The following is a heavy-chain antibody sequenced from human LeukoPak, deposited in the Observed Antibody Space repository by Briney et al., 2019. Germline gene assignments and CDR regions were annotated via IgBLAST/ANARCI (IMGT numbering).Heavy chain of an antibody. J-gene: IGHJ4*02. CDR2: IRHDGSNE. CDR3: AKEVHPYDSGTYYFDY. D-gene: IGHD3-10*01. CDR1: GFTFSSYG. V-gene: IGHV3-30*02. Sequence: PGGSLRLSYVGSGFTFSSYGMHWVRQAAGKGLEWVAFIRHDGSNEYYADSVKGRFTVSRDNSKNTLFLQMNSLRVEEMAVYYCAKEVHPYDSGTYYFDYWGRGTLVTVSS.